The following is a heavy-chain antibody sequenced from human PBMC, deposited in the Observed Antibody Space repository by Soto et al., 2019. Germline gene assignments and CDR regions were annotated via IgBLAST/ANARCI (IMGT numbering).Heavy chain of an antibody. CDR3: AKGGGYCSGGSCPSTYYYYYMDV. V-gene: IGHV3-23*01. J-gene: IGHJ6*03. D-gene: IGHD2-15*01. CDR1: GFTFSSYA. Sequence: PGGSLRLSCAASGFTFSSYAMSWVRQAPGKGLEWVSAISGSGGSTYYADSVKGRFTISRDNSKNTLYLQMNSLRAEDTAVYYCAKGGGYCSGGSCPSTYYYYYMDVWGKGTTVTVSS. CDR2: ISGSGGST.